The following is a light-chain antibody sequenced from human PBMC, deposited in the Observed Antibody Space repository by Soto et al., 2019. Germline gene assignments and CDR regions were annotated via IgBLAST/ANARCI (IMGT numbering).Light chain of an antibody. CDR3: QQTFSVPLT. CDR2: AAS. J-gene: IGKJ4*01. CDR1: QDIAKH. V-gene: IGKV1-39*01. Sequence: DIQMTQSPSSLSASLGDSVTITCRPSQDIAKHLNWYQHRPGKAPNLLIYAASSLHTGVPPRFSGSGSGTTFTLTISSLQPEDFATYFCQQTFSVPLTFGGGTKVE.